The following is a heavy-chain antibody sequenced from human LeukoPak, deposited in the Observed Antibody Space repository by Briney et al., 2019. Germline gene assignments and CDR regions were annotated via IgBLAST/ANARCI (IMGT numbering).Heavy chain of an antibody. CDR2: IKQDGSEK. J-gene: IGHJ6*02. Sequence: GGSLRLSCAVSGFSISNYWMTWVRQAPGKGLEWVANIKQDGSEKNYVDSVKGQFTISRDNAKNSVFLQMNSLRVEDTAVYYCAKVDVWGQGTTVTVSS. CDR1: GFSISNYW. V-gene: IGHV3-7*01. CDR3: AKVDV.